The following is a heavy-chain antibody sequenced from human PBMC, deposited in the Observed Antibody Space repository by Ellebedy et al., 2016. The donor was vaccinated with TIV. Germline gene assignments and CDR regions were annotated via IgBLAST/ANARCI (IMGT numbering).Heavy chain of an antibody. J-gene: IGHJ3*02. V-gene: IGHV1-46*01. CDR3: ATHYGGNHRMAFDI. D-gene: IGHD4-23*01. CDR2: INPSGGST. CDR1: GYTFTTYY. Sequence: AASVQVSCKASGYTFTTYYMHWVRQAPGQGLEWMAIINPSGGSTSYAQKFQGRVTMTRDTSTSTVYMELSSLRSEDTAVYYWATHYGGNHRMAFDIWGQGTLVTVSS.